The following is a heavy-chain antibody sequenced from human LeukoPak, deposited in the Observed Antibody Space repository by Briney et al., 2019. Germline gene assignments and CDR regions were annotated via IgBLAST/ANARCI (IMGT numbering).Heavy chain of an antibody. CDR1: GYTLTELS. V-gene: IGHV1-2*02. Sequence: ASVKVSCKVSGYTLTELSMHWVRQAPGQGLEWMGWINPNSGGTNYAQKFQGRVTMTRDTSISTAYMELSRLRSDDTAVYYCARRVFSSSWPFDYWGQGTLVTVSS. J-gene: IGHJ4*02. CDR3: ARRVFSSSWPFDY. CDR2: INPNSGGT. D-gene: IGHD6-13*01.